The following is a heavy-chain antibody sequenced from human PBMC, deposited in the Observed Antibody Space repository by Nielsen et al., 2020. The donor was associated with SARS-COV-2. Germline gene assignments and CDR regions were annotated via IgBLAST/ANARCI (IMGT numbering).Heavy chain of an antibody. D-gene: IGHD5-24*01. Sequence: GESLKISCAASGFTFSSYAMSWVRQAPGKGLEWGSAISGSGGSTYYADSVKGRFTISRDNSKNTLYLQMNSLRAEDTAVYYCAKTDGYNSLVAATIFDYWGQGTLVTVSS. CDR1: GFTFSSYA. CDR3: AKTDGYNSLVAATIFDY. V-gene: IGHV3-23*01. J-gene: IGHJ4*02. CDR2: ISGSGGST.